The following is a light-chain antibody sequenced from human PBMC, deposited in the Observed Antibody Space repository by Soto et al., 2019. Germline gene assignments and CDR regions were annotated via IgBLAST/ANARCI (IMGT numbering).Light chain of an antibody. J-gene: IGKJ3*01. Sequence: MVMTQYPETLSVSPGERATISCSASQNVNSNLASYQHKPVQAPRLLIYGASTSATGIPARFSGSGSGTEFTLTISSLQSEDFAVYYCQQYNEWPLTFGPSTKLESN. V-gene: IGKV3-15*01. CDR2: GAS. CDR1: QNVNSN. CDR3: QQYNEWPLT.